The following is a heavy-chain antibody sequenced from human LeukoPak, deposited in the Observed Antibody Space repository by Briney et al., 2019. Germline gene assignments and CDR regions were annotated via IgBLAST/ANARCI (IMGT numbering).Heavy chain of an antibody. CDR1: GFTFSSYA. Sequence: PGGSLRLSCAASGFTFSSYAMSWVRQAPGKGLEWVSAISGIGGSTYYADSVKGRFTISRDNSKNTLYLQMNSLRAEHTAVYYCARDRIGYDSSGYSAYWGQGTLVTVPS. V-gene: IGHV3-23*01. CDR3: ARDRIGYDSSGYSAY. J-gene: IGHJ4*02. CDR2: ISGIGGST. D-gene: IGHD3-22*01.